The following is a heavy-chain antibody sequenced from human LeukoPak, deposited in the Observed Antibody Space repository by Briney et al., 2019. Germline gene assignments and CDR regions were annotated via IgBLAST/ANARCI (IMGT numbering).Heavy chain of an antibody. V-gene: IGHV3-30*18. CDR3: AKDFSAWSEGWFDP. CDR1: GFTFNTFG. Sequence: GGSLRLSCAASGFTFNTFGMHWVRQAPGKGLEWVAVISYDGTDKYYADSVKGRFTISRDNSKNTLYLQMNSLRAEDTAVYYCAKDFSAWSEGWFDPWGQGTLVTVSS. CDR2: ISYDGTDK. J-gene: IGHJ5*02. D-gene: IGHD3-3*01.